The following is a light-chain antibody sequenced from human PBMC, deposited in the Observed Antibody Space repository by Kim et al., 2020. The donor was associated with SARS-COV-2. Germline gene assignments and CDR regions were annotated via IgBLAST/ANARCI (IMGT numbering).Light chain of an antibody. Sequence: AQGKQARINCGGNNNGSKSVHWYQQKPGQAPVLVIYYDSDRPSGIPERFSGSNSGNTATLTISRVEAGDEADYYCQVWDSSSDLLVFGGGTQLTVL. CDR2: YDS. V-gene: IGLV3-21*04. J-gene: IGLJ2*01. CDR3: QVWDSSSDLLV. CDR1: NNGSKS.